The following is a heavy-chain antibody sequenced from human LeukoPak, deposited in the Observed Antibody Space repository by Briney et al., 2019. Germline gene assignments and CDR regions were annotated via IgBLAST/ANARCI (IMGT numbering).Heavy chain of an antibody. J-gene: IGHJ6*02. CDR1: GFTFSSYD. Sequence: GGSLRLSCAASGFTFSSYDMHWVRQATGKGLEWVSAIGTAGDTYYPGSVKGRFTISRENAKNSLYLQMNSLRAGDTAVYYCARGGFYYYYGMDVWGQGTTVTVSS. CDR3: ARGGFYYYYGMDV. V-gene: IGHV3-13*01. D-gene: IGHD5-12*01. CDR2: IGTAGDT.